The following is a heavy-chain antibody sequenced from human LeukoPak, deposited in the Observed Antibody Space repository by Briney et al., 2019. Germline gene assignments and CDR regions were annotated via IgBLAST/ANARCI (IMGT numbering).Heavy chain of an antibody. Sequence: SVKVSCKASGGTFSSYAISWVRQAPGQGLEWMGGIIPIFGTATYAQKFQGRVTITADESTSTAYMELSSLRSEDTAVYYCARDNSDYGDYGVDYWGQGTLVTVSS. V-gene: IGHV1-69*13. J-gene: IGHJ4*02. CDR1: GGTFSSYA. D-gene: IGHD4-17*01. CDR3: ARDNSDYGDYGVDY. CDR2: IIPIFGTA.